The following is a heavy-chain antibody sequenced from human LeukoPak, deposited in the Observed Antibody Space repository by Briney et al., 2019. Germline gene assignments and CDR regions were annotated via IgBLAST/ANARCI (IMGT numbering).Heavy chain of an antibody. CDR2: ISSTSTYI. CDR1: GFTFSTYT. V-gene: IGHV3-21*01. J-gene: IGHJ4*02. CDR3: ARYSYYYDSRPLVY. D-gene: IGHD3-22*01. Sequence: PGGSLRLSCAASGFTFSTYTMNWVRQAPGKGLEWVSSISSTSTYIYYADSVKGRFTISRDNAKNSLYLQMNSLRAEDTAVYYCARYSYYYDSRPLVYWGQGTLVTVSS.